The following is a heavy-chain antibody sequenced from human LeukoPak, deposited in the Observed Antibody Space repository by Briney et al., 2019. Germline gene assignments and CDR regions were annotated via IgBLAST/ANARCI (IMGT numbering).Heavy chain of an antibody. CDR3: ARGVVVLHWRDAFDI. D-gene: IGHD2-21*01. CDR2: IWYDGSDK. CDR1: GFTFSSYG. V-gene: IGHV3-33*01. J-gene: IGHJ3*02. Sequence: PGGSLRPSCAASGFTFSSYGMHWVRQAPGKGLEWVAVIWYDGSDKYYADSVKGRFTVSRDNSKNTLYLQMNSLRAEDTAVYYCARGVVVLHWRDAFDIWGQGTMVTVSS.